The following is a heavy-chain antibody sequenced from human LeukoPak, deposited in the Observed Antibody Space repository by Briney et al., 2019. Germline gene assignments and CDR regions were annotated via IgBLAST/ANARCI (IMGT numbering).Heavy chain of an antibody. CDR2: IYPDDPDT. CDR1: GYKFNAYW. CDR3: ARPNITSYYDSRGYDAFDV. Sequence: GASLKISCKGSGYKFNAYWIAWVRQMPGKGLEWMGIIYPDDPDTRYNPSFQGQVTISADKSVSIAYLQWSSLKASDPAMYYCARPNITSYYDSRGYDAFDVWGQGTMVIVSS. D-gene: IGHD3-22*01. J-gene: IGHJ3*01. V-gene: IGHV5-51*01.